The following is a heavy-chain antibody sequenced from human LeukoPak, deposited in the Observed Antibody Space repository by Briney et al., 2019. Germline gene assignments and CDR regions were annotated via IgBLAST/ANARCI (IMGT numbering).Heavy chain of an antibody. V-gene: IGHV3-30*04. CDR2: ISYDGSNK. CDR1: GFTFSNYA. Sequence: GGSLRLSCAASGFTFSNYAMHWVRQAPGKGLEWVALISYDGSNKCCAASVKGRFTISRDNSKNTLYLQMNSQRAEDTAVYYCAKGVGYCSGGSCQQFDYWGQGTLVTVSS. CDR3: AKGVGYCSGGSCQQFDY. D-gene: IGHD2-15*01. J-gene: IGHJ4*02.